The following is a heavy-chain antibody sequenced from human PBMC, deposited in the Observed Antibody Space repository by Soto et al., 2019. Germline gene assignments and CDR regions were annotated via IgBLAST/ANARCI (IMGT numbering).Heavy chain of an antibody. J-gene: IGHJ6*02. Sequence: QLQLVESGGGVVQPGRSLRLSCAASGSTFSNYIMHWVRQAPGKGLEWVAFISYDGSNKDYADSVEGRFTISRDKSKNTLYLQVSSLRPEDTAVYYCAGGDNYYALGVWGQGTTVTVSS. CDR3: AGGDNYYALGV. CDR1: GSTFSNYI. V-gene: IGHV3-30-3*01. D-gene: IGHD2-15*01. CDR2: ISYDGSNK.